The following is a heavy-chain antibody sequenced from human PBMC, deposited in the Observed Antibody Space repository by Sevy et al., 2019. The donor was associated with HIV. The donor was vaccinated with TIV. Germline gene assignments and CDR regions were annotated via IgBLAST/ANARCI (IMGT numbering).Heavy chain of an antibody. D-gene: IGHD6-13*01. V-gene: IGHV3-23*01. CDR2: ISGSGSST. CDR1: GFTFNNCA. J-gene: IGHJ4*02. Sequence: GGSLRLSCAASGFTFNNCAMNWVRQAPGKGLEWVSIISGSGSSTYYADSVKGRFTISRDNSKNSLYLQMNSLRAEDTAVYYCAKRQIAAAFDYWGQGTLVTVSS. CDR3: AKRQIAAAFDY.